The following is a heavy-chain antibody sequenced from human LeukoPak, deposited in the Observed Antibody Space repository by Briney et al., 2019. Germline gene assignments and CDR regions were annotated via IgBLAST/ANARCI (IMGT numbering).Heavy chain of an antibody. J-gene: IGHJ4*02. D-gene: IGHD2-2*01. CDR1: GYSFTSYW. V-gene: IGHV5-51*01. CDR2: IYPGDSDT. Sequence: GESLKISCKGSGYSFTSYWIGWVRQMPGKGLEWMGIIYPGDSDTRYSPSFQGQVTISADKSISTAYLQWSSLKASDTAMYYCVTGRYCSSTSCYFDYWGQGTLVTASS. CDR3: VTGRYCSSTSCYFDY.